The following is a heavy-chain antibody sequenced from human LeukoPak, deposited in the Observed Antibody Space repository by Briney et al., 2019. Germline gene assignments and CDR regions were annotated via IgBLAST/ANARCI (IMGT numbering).Heavy chain of an antibody. Sequence: GRSLRLSCAASGFTFSSYGMHWVRQAPGKGLEWVAVIWYDGSNKYYADSVKGRFTISRDNSKDTVFLQMNGLTVDDTAVYYCARLVGGTTGATDYWGQGSLVSVS. CDR1: GFTFSSYG. CDR2: IWYDGSNK. CDR3: ARLVGGTTGATDY. D-gene: IGHD1-26*01. J-gene: IGHJ4*02. V-gene: IGHV3-33*01.